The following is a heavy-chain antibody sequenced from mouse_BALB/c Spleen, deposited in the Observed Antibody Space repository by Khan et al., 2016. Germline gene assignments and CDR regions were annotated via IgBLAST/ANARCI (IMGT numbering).Heavy chain of an antibody. CDR2: IWSGGST. Sequence: QVQLKQSGPGLVQPSQSVSITCKASGFSLTSYGVHWVRQSPGKGLEWLGVIWSGGSTASNAAFISRLSISKDNSKSQVFLQMNRLQANDTGIYYCARNWDYWGQGTALTVSS. CDR1: GFSLTSYG. J-gene: IGHJ2*01. V-gene: IGHV2-2*02. CDR3: ARNWDY.